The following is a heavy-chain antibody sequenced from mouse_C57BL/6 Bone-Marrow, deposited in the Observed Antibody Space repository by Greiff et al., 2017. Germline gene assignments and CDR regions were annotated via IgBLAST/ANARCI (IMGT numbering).Heavy chain of an antibody. CDR2: ISSGGSYT. CDR3: ARYDYAAMDY. Sequence: EVQVVESGGDLVKPGGSLKLSCAASGFTFSSYGMSWVRQTPDKRLEWVATISSGGSYTYYPDSVKGRFTISRDNAKNPRYLQMSSLKSEDTAMYYCARYDYAAMDYWGQGTSVTVSS. V-gene: IGHV5-6*01. CDR1: GFTFSSYG. J-gene: IGHJ4*01.